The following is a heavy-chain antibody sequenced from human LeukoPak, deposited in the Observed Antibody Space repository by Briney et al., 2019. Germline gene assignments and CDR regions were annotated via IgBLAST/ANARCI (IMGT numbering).Heavy chain of an antibody. CDR1: GFSFSSYE. D-gene: IGHD6-25*01. CDR2: ISASGTLT. CDR3: ARDGTPSYSSGWVYMDV. J-gene: IGHJ6*04. Sequence: GGSLRLSCAASGFSFSSYEMNWVRQAPGKGLEWISYISASGTLTHYADSVEGRFTISRDNAKNSLYLQMNSLRGEDTAVYYCARDGTPSYSSGWVYMDVWGKGTTVTVSS. V-gene: IGHV3-48*03.